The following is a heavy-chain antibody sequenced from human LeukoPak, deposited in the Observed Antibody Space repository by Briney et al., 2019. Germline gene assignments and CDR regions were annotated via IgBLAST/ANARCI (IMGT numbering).Heavy chain of an antibody. CDR2: IYTSGST. CDR1: GGSISSYY. V-gene: IGHV4-4*07. CDR3: AREYYASGSNGAFDY. Sequence: SETLSLTCTVSGGSISSYYWSWIRQPAGKGLEWIGRIYTSGSTNYNPSLKSRVTMSVDTSKNQFSLKLSSVTAADTAVYYCAREYYASGSNGAFDYWGQGILVTVSS. J-gene: IGHJ4*02. D-gene: IGHD3-10*01.